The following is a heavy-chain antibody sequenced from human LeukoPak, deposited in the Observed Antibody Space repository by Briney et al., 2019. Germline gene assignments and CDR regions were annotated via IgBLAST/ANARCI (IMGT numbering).Heavy chain of an antibody. V-gene: IGHV4-34*01. Sequence: SETLSLTCAVYGGSFSGYYWSWIRQPPGKGLEWIGEINHSGSTNYNPSLKSRVTISVDTSKNQFSLKLSSVTAADTAVYYCARGRGPLDTAMVPLRFDYCGQGTLVTVSS. CDR1: GGSFSGYY. J-gene: IGHJ4*02. CDR3: ARGRGPLDTAMVPLRFDY. CDR2: INHSGST. D-gene: IGHD5-18*01.